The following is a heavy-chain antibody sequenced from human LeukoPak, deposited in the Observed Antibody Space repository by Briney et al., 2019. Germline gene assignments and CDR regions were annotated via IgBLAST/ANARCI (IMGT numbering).Heavy chain of an antibody. CDR1: GYTFTSYG. J-gene: IGHJ5*02. CDR3: ARESHGVGYVWGSYSP. Sequence: ASVKVSCKASGYTFTSYGISWVRQAPGQGLEWMGWISAYNGNTNYAQKLQGRVTMTTDTSTSTAYMELRSLRSDDTAVYYCARESHGVGYVWGSYSPWGQGTLVTVSP. D-gene: IGHD3-16*01. CDR2: ISAYNGNT. V-gene: IGHV1-18*01.